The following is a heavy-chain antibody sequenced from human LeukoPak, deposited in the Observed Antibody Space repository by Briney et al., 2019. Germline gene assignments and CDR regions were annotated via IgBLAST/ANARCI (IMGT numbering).Heavy chain of an antibody. CDR2: INHSGST. J-gene: IGHJ6*03. D-gene: IGHD3-10*01. V-gene: IGHV4-34*01. Sequence: SETLSLTCAVYGGSFSGYYWSWIRQPPGKGLEWIGEINHSGSTNYNPSLKSRVTISVDTSKNQFSLKLSSVTAADTAVYYCARDQRISMGRGVMILRVYYYYMDVWGKGTTVTISS. CDR1: GGSFSGYY. CDR3: ARDQRISMGRGVMILRVYYYYMDV.